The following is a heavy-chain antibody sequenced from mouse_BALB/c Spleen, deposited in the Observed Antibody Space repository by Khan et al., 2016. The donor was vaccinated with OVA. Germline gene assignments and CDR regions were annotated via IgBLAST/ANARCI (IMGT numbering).Heavy chain of an antibody. CDR1: GYTFTSYY. V-gene: IGHV1S81*02. D-gene: IGHD2-1*01. CDR3: ARSGYGNPFAY. Sequence: QVQLQQPGAELVKPGASVKIPCKASGYTFTSYYMYWVKQRPGQGLEWIGGINPNNGDTHFNEKFKNKATLTVDKSSSTAYMQRSSLTSEDSAVYYCARSGYGNPFAYWGQGTLVTVSA. CDR2: INPNNGDT. J-gene: IGHJ3*01.